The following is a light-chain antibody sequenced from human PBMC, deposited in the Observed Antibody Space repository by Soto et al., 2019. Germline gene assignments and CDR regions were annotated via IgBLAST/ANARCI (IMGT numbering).Light chain of an antibody. CDR2: DVS. J-gene: IGLJ3*02. Sequence: QSVLTQPASVSGSPGQSITISGTGTSSDVGGYNYVSWYQQHPGKAPKLMIYDVSNRPSGVSNRFSGSKSGNTASLTISGLQAEDEADYYCSSYTSSSTLFGGGTKLTVL. CDR3: SSYTSSSTL. V-gene: IGLV2-14*01. CDR1: SSDVGGYNY.